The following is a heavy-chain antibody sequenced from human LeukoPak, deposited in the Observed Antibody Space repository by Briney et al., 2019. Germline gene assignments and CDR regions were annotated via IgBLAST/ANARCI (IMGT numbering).Heavy chain of an antibody. CDR3: AKERYYFDY. CDR1: GFTFSSSA. V-gene: IGHV3-23*01. CDR2: INGSGGRT. D-gene: IGHD4-17*01. Sequence: GGSLRLSCIASGFTFSSSAMSWVRQAPGKGLEWVSDINGSGGRTYYADSVKGRFTISRDNSKNTLYLQMNSLRAEDTAVYYCAKERYYFDYWGQGTLVTVSS. J-gene: IGHJ4*02.